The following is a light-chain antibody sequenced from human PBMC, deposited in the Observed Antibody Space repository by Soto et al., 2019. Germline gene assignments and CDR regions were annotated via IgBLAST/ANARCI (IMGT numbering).Light chain of an antibody. CDR2: DVS. CDR1: SSDVGGYNY. J-gene: IGLJ2*01. V-gene: IGLV2-14*01. Sequence: QSALTQPASVSGSPGQSITISCTGTSSDVGGYNYVSWYQQHPGKATKLMIYDVSNRPSGVSNSFSGSKFANTASMPLSGVSAEDEGDHYDSSYPSSSGRGVVFGGGTKLTVL. CDR3: SSYPSSSGRGVV.